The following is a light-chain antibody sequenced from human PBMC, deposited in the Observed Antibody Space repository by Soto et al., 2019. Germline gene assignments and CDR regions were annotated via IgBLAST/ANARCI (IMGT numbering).Light chain of an antibody. CDR1: QSVNDY. J-gene: IGKJ2*01. CDR2: GAS. Sequence: EIVLTQSPATLSLATGERATLSCRASQSVNDYLAWYQQKPGQAPRLLIYGASNRATGIPLRFSGSGSGTDFTLTISSLEPEDFAVYYCQHRGRWPRTFGQGTKLEIK. V-gene: IGKV3-11*01. CDR3: QHRGRWPRT.